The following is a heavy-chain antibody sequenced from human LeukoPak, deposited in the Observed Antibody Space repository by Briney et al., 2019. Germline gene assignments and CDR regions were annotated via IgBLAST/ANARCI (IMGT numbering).Heavy chain of an antibody. CDR1: EFTFTGHW. CDR3: ARDLRGVFDF. V-gene: IGHV3-7*01. CDR2: MNQDGSEK. D-gene: IGHD3-10*01. J-gene: IGHJ4*02. Sequence: GGSLRLSCAASEFTFTGHWMAWVRQAPGKGLEWVANMNQDGSEKYYVDSVKGRFTISRDNAKTSVYLQMNSLRVEDTAVYYCARDLRGVFDFWGQGTLVTVTS.